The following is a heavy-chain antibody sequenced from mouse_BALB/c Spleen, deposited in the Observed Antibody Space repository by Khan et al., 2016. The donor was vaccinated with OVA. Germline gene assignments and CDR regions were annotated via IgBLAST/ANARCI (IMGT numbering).Heavy chain of an antibody. J-gene: IGHJ2*01. Sequence: QVGLQQSGAELVRPGASVKLSCKTSGYIFTSYWIHWVKQRSGQGLEWIARIYPGTDNTYYNEKLKDRATLTADTSSSTAYMQLSSLKSEDSAVYFCAREEALYYFDYWGQGTTLTVSS. CDR2: IYPGTDNT. CDR3: AREEALYYFDY. D-gene: IGHD3-2*02. V-gene: IGHV1S132*01. CDR1: GYIFTSYW.